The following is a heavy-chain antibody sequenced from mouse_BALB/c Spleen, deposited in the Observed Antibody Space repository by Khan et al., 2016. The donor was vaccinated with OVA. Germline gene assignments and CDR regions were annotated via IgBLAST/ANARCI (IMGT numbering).Heavy chain of an antibody. CDR2: IWAGGGT. CDR1: GFSLSRYN. CDR3: ARAYDTYDGYYAIDF. J-gene: IGHJ4*01. D-gene: IGHD2-14*01. Sequence: QVQLKQSGPGLVAPSQSLSITCTVSGFSLSRYNIHWVRQPPGKGLEWLGMIWAGGGTDFNSTLKSRLNISKDNSKSQVFLKMNSLQTDDTAMYYCARAYDTYDGYYAIDFWGQGTSVTVSS. V-gene: IGHV2-6-4*01.